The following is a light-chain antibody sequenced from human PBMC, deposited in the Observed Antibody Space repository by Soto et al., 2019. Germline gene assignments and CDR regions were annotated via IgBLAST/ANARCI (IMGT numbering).Light chain of an antibody. CDR1: ESVSNS. Sequence: EIVLTQSPATLSVSPGEGVTLSCRASESVSNSLAWYQHKPGQPPRLLIYSASTRATGIPARFSGSGSWTQFTLTISSLQSEDFAVYYCQRYKDWPPVTFGPGTKVEIK. J-gene: IGKJ3*01. CDR3: QRYKDWPPVT. CDR2: SAS. V-gene: IGKV3-15*01.